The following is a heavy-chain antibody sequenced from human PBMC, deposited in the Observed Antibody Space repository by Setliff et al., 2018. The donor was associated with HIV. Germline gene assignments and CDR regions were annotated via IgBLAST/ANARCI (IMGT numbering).Heavy chain of an antibody. CDR3: ARGRGFSGSLTTVDFFEF. V-gene: IGHV1-69*13. D-gene: IGHD6-19*01. J-gene: IGHJ1*01. CDR1: GGTFSSYA. CDR2: IIPIFGTA. Sequence: SVKVSCKASGGTFSSYAISWVRQAPGQGLEWMGGIIPIFGTADYAQKFQGRVTITADESTSTAYMELSSLRSEDTAVYYCARGRGFSGSLTTVDFFEFWGQGTLVTVSS.